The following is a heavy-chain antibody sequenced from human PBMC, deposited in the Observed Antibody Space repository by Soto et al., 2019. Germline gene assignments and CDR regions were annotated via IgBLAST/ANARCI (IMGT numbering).Heavy chain of an antibody. CDR1: GGSISSSSYY. D-gene: IGHD6-13*01. CDR2: IYYSGST. J-gene: IGHJ5*02. V-gene: IGHV4-39*01. Sequence: SETLSLTCTVSGGSISSSSYYWGWIRQPPGKGLEWIGSIYYSGSTYYNPSLKSRVTISVDTSKNQFSLKLSSVTAADTAVYYCARPRGMAAAGTGWFDPWGQGTLVTVS. CDR3: ARPRGMAAAGTGWFDP.